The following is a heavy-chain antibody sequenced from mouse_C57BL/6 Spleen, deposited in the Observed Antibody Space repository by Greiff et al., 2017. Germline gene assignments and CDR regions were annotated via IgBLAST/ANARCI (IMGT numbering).Heavy chain of an antibody. CDR3: ARGDYDYDGDY. V-gene: IGHV1-76*01. J-gene: IGHJ2*01. CDR1: GYTFPDYY. Sequence: QFHVKQSGAELVRPGASVKLSCKASGYTFPDYYINWVKQRPGQGLEWIARIYPGSGNTYYNEKFKGKATLTAEKSSSTAYMQLSSLTSEDSAVYFCARGDYDYDGDYWGQGTTLTVSS. D-gene: IGHD2-4*01. CDR2: IYPGSGNT.